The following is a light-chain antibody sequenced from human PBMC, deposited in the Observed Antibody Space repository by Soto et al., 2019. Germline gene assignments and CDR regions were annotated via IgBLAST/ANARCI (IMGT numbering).Light chain of an antibody. CDR1: QSVSNY. Sequence: ELVLTPSPATLSLSPVAGAPLSCRASQSVSNYLAWYQQTPGQAPRLLIYDASNRATGIPARFSGSGSGTDFTLTISRLEPEDFAVYYCQQRSNWPMFGQGTKGDIK. J-gene: IGKJ1*01. CDR3: QQRSNWPM. V-gene: IGKV3-11*01. CDR2: DAS.